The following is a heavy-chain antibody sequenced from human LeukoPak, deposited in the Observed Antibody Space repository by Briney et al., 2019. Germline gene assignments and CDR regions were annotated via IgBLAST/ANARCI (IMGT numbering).Heavy chain of an antibody. CDR3: ARDSVYSSSWYEVDY. V-gene: IGHV1-2*04. J-gene: IGHJ4*02. D-gene: IGHD6-13*01. CDR2: INPNSGGT. Sequence: GASVKVSCKASGYTFTRYYMHWVRQAPGQGLEWMGWINPNSGGTNYAQKFQGWVTMTRDTSISTAYMELSRLRSDDTAVYYCARDSVYSSSWYEVDYWGQGTLVTVSS. CDR1: GYTFTRYY.